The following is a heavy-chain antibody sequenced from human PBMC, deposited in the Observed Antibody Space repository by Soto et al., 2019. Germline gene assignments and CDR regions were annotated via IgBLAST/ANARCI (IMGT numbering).Heavy chain of an antibody. CDR2: LWYDGSNK. CDR1: GFTFSDYA. Sequence: QVQLVESGGGVVQPGRSLRLSCAASGFTFSDYAMHWVRQAPGKGLEWVAVLWYDGSNKDYGDSVKGRFTISRDNSKNTLYLGMTSLRADDTAVYYCARAEGGNIVSTIDYWGQGTLVTVSS. D-gene: IGHD5-12*01. V-gene: IGHV3-33*01. CDR3: ARAEGGNIVSTIDY. J-gene: IGHJ4*02.